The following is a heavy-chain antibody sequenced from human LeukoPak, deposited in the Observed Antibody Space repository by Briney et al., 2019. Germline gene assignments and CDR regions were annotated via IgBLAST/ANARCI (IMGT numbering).Heavy chain of an antibody. V-gene: IGHV3-48*01. CDR2: IGSAI. D-gene: IGHD2-2*01. CDR3: ARDHAYAFDI. Sequence: GGSKRLSCVASGFTFSDFSLNWLRQAPGKGLEWISYIGSAIYYADSVKGRFTISRDNAKNSLYLQMNSLRAEDTAVYYCARDHAYAFDIWGQGTLVTVSS. J-gene: IGHJ3*02. CDR1: GFTFSDFS.